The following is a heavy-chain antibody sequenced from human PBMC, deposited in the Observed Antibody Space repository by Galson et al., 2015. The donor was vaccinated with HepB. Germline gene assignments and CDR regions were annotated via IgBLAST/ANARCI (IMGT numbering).Heavy chain of an antibody. CDR1: GGSISSSSYY. CDR3: ARHRRASSTSCFDY. Sequence: SETLSLTCTVSGGSISSSSYYWGWIRQPPGKGLEYIGSLSNGGSTYYNPSLKSRVTISGDTSKNQFSLKLSSVTAADTAVYYCARHRRASSTSCFDYWGQGTLVTVSS. J-gene: IGHJ4*02. CDR2: LSNGGST. D-gene: IGHD2-2*01. V-gene: IGHV4-39*01.